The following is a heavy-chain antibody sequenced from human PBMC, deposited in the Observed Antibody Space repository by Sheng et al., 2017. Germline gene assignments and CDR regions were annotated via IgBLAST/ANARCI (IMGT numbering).Heavy chain of an antibody. Sequence: QVQLVESGGGVVQPGRSLRLSCAASEFTFNSYGMHWVRQAPGKGLEWVSLISYDGTIEYYADSVKGRFTISRDNSKSTLYLQMNSLRTEDTAVYYCAKGMGRYGIVPAHMSSSYYGLDVWGQGTTVTVSS. CDR3: AKGMGRYGIVPAHMSSSYYGLDV. J-gene: IGHJ6*02. CDR2: ISYDGTIE. V-gene: IGHV3-30*18. D-gene: IGHD2-2*01. CDR1: EFTFNSYG.